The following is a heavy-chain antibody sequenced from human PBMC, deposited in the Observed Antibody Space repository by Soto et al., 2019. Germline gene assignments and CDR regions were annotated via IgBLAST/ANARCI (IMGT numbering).Heavy chain of an antibody. CDR3: ARHRTPSLYYYGMDV. Sequence: LKISCKGSGYSFTSYWIGWVRQMPGKGLEWMGIIYPGDSDTRYSPSFQGQVTISADKSISTAYLQWSSLKASDTAMYYCARHRTPSLYYYGMDVWGQGTTVTVSS. J-gene: IGHJ6*02. CDR2: IYPGDSDT. V-gene: IGHV5-51*01. CDR1: GYSFTSYW.